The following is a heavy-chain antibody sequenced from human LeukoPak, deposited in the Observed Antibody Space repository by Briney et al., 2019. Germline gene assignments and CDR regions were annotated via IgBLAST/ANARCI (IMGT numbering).Heavy chain of an antibody. Sequence: GESLQISCKGSGYSFTSYWIGWVRPMPGKGLEWMGIIYPGDSDTRYSPSFQGQVTISADKSISTAYLQWSSLKASDTAMYYCARRRYYGSGSYLVGYYFDYWGQGTLVTVSS. V-gene: IGHV5-51*01. CDR3: ARRRYYGSGSYLVGYYFDY. CDR2: IYPGDSDT. CDR1: GYSFTSYW. D-gene: IGHD3-10*01. J-gene: IGHJ4*02.